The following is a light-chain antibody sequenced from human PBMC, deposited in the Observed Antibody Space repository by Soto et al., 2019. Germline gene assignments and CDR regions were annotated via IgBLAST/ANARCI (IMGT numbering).Light chain of an antibody. J-gene: IGLJ7*01. CDR1: SAHSTYT. CDR2: LERSGSY. V-gene: IGLV4-60*03. Sequence: QSVLTQSSSASASLGSSVKLTCTLSSAHSTYTIAWHQQQPGKAPRYLMKLERSGSYNKGSGVPDRFSGSSSGADRYLTISNLQSEDEADYYCETWDSNTHTVFGGGTQLTVL. CDR3: ETWDSNTHTV.